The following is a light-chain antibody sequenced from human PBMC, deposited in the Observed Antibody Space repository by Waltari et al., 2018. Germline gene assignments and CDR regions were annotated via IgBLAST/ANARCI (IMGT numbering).Light chain of an antibody. V-gene: IGKV3-20*01. CDR3: QKYGTLPAT. Sequence: IVLTQSPGTLSLSPGERATLSCRASQRVSRTLAWYEQKPGQAPRLLIYDASTRATGIPDRFSGSGFGTDFSLTISRLEPEDFAVYYCQKYGTLPATFGQGTTVEIK. CDR1: QRVSRT. J-gene: IGKJ1*01. CDR2: DAS.